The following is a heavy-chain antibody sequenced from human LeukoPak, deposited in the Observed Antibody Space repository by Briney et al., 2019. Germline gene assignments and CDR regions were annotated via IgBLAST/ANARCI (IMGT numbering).Heavy chain of an antibody. V-gene: IGHV4-30-2*01. Sequence: PSQTLSLTCTVSGGSISSGGYYWSWIRQPPGKGLEWIGEINHSGSTNYNPSLKSRVTISVDTSKNQFSLKLSSVTAADTAVYYCARGWIQLWSTNLDYWGQGTLVTVSS. CDR3: ARGWIQLWSTNLDY. D-gene: IGHD5-18*01. J-gene: IGHJ4*02. CDR2: INHSGST. CDR1: GGSISSGGYY.